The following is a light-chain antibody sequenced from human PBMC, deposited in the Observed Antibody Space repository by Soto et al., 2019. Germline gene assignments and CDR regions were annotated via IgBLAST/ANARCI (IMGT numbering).Light chain of an antibody. CDR1: QSVSSN. CDR3: QQYYSYPRT. CDR2: GAS. J-gene: IGKJ1*01. Sequence: EIVLTHSPGTLSLSPGERATLSCRASQSVSSNLAWYQQKPGQAPRXLIYGASSRATGIPDRFSGSGSGTDLTLTISCLQSEDFATYYCQQYYSYPRTFGQGTKVDNK. V-gene: IGKV3D-15*01.